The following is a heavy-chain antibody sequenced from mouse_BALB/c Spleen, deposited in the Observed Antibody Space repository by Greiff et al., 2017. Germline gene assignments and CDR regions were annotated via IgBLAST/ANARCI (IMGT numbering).Heavy chain of an antibody. Sequence: QVQLQQSGPGLVQPSQSLSITCTVSGFSLPSYGVHWVRQSPGKGLEWLGVIWSGGSTDYNAAFISRLSISKDNSKSQVFFKMNSLQANDTAIYYCDRQTYYGNYVGYFDYWGQGTTRTGAS. J-gene: IGHJ2*01. CDR3: DRQTYYGNYVGYFDY. CDR1: GFSLPSYG. CDR2: IWSGGST. V-gene: IGHV2-2*02. D-gene: IGHD2-10*01.